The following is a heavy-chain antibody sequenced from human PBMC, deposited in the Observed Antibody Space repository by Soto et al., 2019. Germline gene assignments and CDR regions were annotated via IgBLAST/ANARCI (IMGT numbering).Heavy chain of an antibody. Sequence: PSETLSLTCTVSGGSISSYCWSWIRQPPGKGLEWIGYIYYSGSTNYNPSLKSRVTISVDTSKNQFSLKLSSVTAADTAVYYCARATDILTGYYFDYWGQGTLVTVSS. J-gene: IGHJ4*02. CDR1: GGSISSYC. CDR3: ARATDILTGYYFDY. CDR2: IYYSGST. V-gene: IGHV4-59*01. D-gene: IGHD3-9*01.